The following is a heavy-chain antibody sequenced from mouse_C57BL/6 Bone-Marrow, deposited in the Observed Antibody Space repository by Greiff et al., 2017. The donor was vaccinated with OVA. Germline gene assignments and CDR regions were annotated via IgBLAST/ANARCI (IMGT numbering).Heavy chain of an antibody. CDR3: ARTGRDAMDY. Sequence: QVQLKESGPGLVQPSQSLSITCTVSGFSLTSYGVHWVRQSPGKGLEWLGVIWSGGSTDYNAAFISRLSISKDKCKSQVFFKMHSLQADDTAIYYYARTGRDAMDYWGQGTSVTVSS. CDR2: IWSGGST. D-gene: IGHD4-1*01. CDR1: GFSLTSYG. J-gene: IGHJ4*01. V-gene: IGHV2-2*01.